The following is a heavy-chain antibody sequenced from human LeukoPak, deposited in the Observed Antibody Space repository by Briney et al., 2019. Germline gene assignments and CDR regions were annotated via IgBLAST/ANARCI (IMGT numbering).Heavy chain of an antibody. D-gene: IGHD6-19*01. Sequence: GGSLRLSCAASGFTFSGSALHWVRQASGKGLEWVGRIRSTANGYATAYAASVKGRFTISRDDSKNTAYLQMNSLRAEDTAVYYCAKGWRYSSGWYNFDYWGQGTLVTVSS. V-gene: IGHV3-73*01. J-gene: IGHJ4*02. CDR1: GFTFSGSA. CDR2: IRSTANGYAT. CDR3: AKGWRYSSGWYNFDY.